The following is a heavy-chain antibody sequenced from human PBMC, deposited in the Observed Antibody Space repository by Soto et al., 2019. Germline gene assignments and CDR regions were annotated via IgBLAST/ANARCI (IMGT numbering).Heavy chain of an antibody. V-gene: IGHV3-21*04. CDR1: GFTFSSYS. Sequence: GGSLRLSCAASGFTFSSYSMNWVRQAPGKGLEWVSSISSSSSYIYYADSVKGRFTISRDNSKNTLYLQMNSLRAGDTAVYYCAKIRDPRAARLPDYWGQGTLVTVSS. D-gene: IGHD6-6*01. CDR2: ISSSSSYI. CDR3: AKIRDPRAARLPDY. J-gene: IGHJ4*02.